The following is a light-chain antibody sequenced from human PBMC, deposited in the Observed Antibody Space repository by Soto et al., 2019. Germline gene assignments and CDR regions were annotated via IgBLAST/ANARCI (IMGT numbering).Light chain of an antibody. V-gene: IGKV1-39*01. CDR3: QQTYTTPEIT. CDR2: GAS. CDR1: QSISIY. Sequence: DIQMTLSPSSLSASVGDRVTITCQASQSISIYLNGCQLKPGKAPNLLMYGASYLKSGGTPRFSGSGSGTDFTLPISSLLQAEYAIYYCQQTYTTPEITFGQGTRLE. J-gene: IGKJ5*01.